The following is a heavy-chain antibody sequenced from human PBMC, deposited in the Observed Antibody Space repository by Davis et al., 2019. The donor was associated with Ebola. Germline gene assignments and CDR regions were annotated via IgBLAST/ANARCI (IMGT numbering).Heavy chain of an antibody. D-gene: IGHD4-11*01. CDR1: GGSISSYY. J-gene: IGHJ4*02. Sequence: SETLSLTCTVSGGSISSYYWSWIRQPPGKGLEWIGYIYYSGSTNYNPSLKSRVTISVDTSKNQFSLKLSSVTAADTAVYYCARRQYELDYWGQGTLVTVSS. CDR2: IYYSGST. CDR3: ARRQYELDY. V-gene: IGHV4-59*12.